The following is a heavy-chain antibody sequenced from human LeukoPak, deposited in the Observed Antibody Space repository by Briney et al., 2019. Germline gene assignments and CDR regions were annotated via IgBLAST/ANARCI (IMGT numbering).Heavy chain of an antibody. D-gene: IGHD1-26*01. CDR2: IYSTGST. Sequence: SETLSLTCTVSGGSIIRYYWSWIRQPPGKGLEWIGYIYSTGSTNSNPSLKSRVTISVDTSNNQFSLKLRSMTAADTAVYFCARHESAVGALFYWGQGTLVTVSS. J-gene: IGHJ4*02. CDR3: ARHESAVGALFY. CDR1: GGSIIRYY. V-gene: IGHV4-59*08.